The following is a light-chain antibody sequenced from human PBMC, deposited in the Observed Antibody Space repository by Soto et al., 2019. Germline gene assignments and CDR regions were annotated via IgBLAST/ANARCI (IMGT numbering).Light chain of an antibody. CDR3: SSYSSSTVRYV. Sequence: QSVLTQPASVSGSPGQSITMSCTGTSSDVGSYDFVSWYQQHPGKAPKLLIYEVSNRPSGVSARFSGSKSDNTASLTISGLQAADEADYFCSSYSSSTVRYVFGSGTKLTFL. V-gene: IGLV2-14*01. CDR2: EVS. J-gene: IGLJ1*01. CDR1: SSDVGSYDF.